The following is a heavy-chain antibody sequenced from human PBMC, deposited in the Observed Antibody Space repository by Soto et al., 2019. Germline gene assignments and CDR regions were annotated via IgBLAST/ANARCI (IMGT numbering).Heavy chain of an antibody. CDR1: GFTFSSYW. D-gene: IGHD1-1*01. CDR3: ARVYRNADFDY. V-gene: IGHV3-74*01. Sequence: PGGSLRLSCAASGFTFSSYWMHWVRQAPGKGLVWVSRINSDGSSTSYADSVKGRFTISRDNAKNTPYLQMNSLRAEDTAVYYCARVYRNADFDYWGQGTLVTVSS. CDR2: INSDGSST. J-gene: IGHJ4*02.